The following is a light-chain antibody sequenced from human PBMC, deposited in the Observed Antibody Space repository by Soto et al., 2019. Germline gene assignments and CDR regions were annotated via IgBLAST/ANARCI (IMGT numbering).Light chain of an antibody. CDR3: QQSYSTPPWT. Sequence: DIQMTQSPSSLSASVGDRVTITFRASQSISSYLNWYQQKPGQAPKLLIYAASSLQSGVPSRFSGSGSGTDFTLTISSLQPEDFATYYCQQSYSTPPWTFGQGTKVEIK. V-gene: IGKV1-39*01. J-gene: IGKJ1*01. CDR1: QSISSY. CDR2: AAS.